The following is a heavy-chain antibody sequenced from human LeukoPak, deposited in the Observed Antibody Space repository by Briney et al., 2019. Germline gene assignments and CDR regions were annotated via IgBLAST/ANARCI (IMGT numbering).Heavy chain of an antibody. V-gene: IGHV1-24*01. J-gene: IGHJ4*02. CDR2: FDPEDGET. CDR3: ATSPLSLAAAGTDY. CDR1: GYTLTELS. Sequence: ASVKVSCKVSGYTLTELSMHWVRQAPGKGLEWMGGFDPEDGETIYAQKFQGRVTMTEDTSTDTAYMELSSLRSEDTAVYYCATSPLSLAAAGTDYWGQGTLVTVSS. D-gene: IGHD6-13*01.